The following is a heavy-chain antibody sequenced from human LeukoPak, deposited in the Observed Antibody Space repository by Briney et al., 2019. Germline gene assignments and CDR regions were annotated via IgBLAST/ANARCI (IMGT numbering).Heavy chain of an antibody. D-gene: IGHD2-15*01. V-gene: IGHV1-8*01. CDR3: ARKGLADYYYYYMVV. J-gene: IGHJ6*03. Sequence: ASVKVSCKASGYTFTSYDINWVRQATGQGLEWMGWMNPNSGNTGYAQKFQGRVTMTRNTSISTAYMELSSLRSEDTAVYFCARKGLADYYYYYMVVWSKGTTVTLSS. CDR1: GYTFTSYD. CDR2: MNPNSGNT.